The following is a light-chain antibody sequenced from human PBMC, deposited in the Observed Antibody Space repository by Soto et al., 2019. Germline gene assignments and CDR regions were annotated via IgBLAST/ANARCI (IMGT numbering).Light chain of an antibody. CDR2: RNN. Sequence: QSVLTQPPSASGTPGQRVTISCSGSSSNIGSNFVYWYQQFPGTAPKLLIYRNNQRPSGVPDRFSGSKSGTSASLAISGLPSEDEADYSCAAWDDSLSGWVFGGGPKLTVL. V-gene: IGLV1-47*01. CDR1: SSNIGSNF. J-gene: IGLJ3*02. CDR3: AAWDDSLSGWV.